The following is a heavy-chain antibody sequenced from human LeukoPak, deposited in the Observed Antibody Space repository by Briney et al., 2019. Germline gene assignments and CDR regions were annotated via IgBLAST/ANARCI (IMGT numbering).Heavy chain of an antibody. CDR1: GFTFSSYA. CDR2: ISGSGGST. J-gene: IGHJ4*02. V-gene: IGHV3-23*01. CDR3: ARVHSGSYLSRAIFDY. Sequence: GGSLRLSCAASGFTFSSYAMSWVRQAPGKGLEWVSAISGSGGSTYYADSVKGRFTISRDNSKNTLYLQMNSLRAEDTAVYYCARVHSGSYLSRAIFDYWGQGTLVTVSS. D-gene: IGHD1-26*01.